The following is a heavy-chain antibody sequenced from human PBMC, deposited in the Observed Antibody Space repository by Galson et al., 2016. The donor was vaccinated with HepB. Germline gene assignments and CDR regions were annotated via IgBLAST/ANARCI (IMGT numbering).Heavy chain of an antibody. V-gene: IGHV2-5*02. CDR2: IDWDDDR. CDR3: ARRGHCRGGRCPPFDY. CDR1: GFSLPTTGVG. Sequence: PALVKPTQTLTLTCTFSGFSLPTTGVGVGWIRQPPGKALEWLALIDWDDDRRYSPSLMSRLSITKDTSKNQVVLTMTNMDPVDTATYFCARRGHCRGGRCPPFDYWGQGALVTVSS. J-gene: IGHJ4*02. D-gene: IGHD2-15*01.